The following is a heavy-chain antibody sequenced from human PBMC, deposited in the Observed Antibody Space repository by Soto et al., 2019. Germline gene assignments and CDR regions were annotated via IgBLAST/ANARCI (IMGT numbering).Heavy chain of an antibody. CDR2: SSGGGGST. CDR3: AKDPPRIAGAFHGMDV. V-gene: IGHV3-23*01. CDR1: GFTFDIYG. D-gene: IGHD6-19*01. Sequence: GGSLRLSCAASGFTFDIYGMHWARQAPGQGLEWVSASSGGGGSTYYEDSVRGRLTISRDNSKNTLYLQMNILRAEDTAEYYCAKDPPRIAGAFHGMDVWGQGTTVTVSS. J-gene: IGHJ6*02.